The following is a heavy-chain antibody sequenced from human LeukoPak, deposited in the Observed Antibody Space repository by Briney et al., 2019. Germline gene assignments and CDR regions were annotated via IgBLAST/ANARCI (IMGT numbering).Heavy chain of an antibody. CDR1: SGSISTSNYY. D-gene: IGHD3-10*01. Sequence: SETLSLTCTVSSGSISTSNYYWGWVRQPPGKALEWIGNIFYSGSTYYSPSLKSRVTMSVDTSKNQFSLKLSSVTAADTAVYYCARGPPPYGSGHIDYWGQGTLVTVSS. CDR3: ARGPPPYGSGHIDY. CDR2: IFYSGST. V-gene: IGHV4-39*07. J-gene: IGHJ4*02.